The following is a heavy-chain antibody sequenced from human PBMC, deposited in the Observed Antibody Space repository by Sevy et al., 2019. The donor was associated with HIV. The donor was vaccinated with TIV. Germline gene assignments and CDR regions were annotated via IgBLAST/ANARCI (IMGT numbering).Heavy chain of an antibody. CDR1: GGSVNSCDYY. V-gene: IGHV4-61*08. CDR3: ARDDPVMNAFDI. J-gene: IGHJ3*02. CDR2: IYYSGSS. Sequence: SETLSLTCTVSGGSVNSCDYYWSWIRQPPGKGLEWLGYIYYSGSSNYNPSLKSHVTISLDTSKNQVSLKMSSVTTADTAVYYCARDDPVMNAFDIWGQGTMVTVSS. D-gene: IGHD3-16*01.